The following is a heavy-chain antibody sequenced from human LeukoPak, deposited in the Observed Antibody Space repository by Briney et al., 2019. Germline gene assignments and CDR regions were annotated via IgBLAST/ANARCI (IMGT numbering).Heavy chain of an antibody. V-gene: IGHV4-59*01. CDR1: GGSISSYD. CDR2: IYYSGST. CDR3: ARGYYYLPLDY. J-gene: IGHJ4*02. Sequence: SETLSVTCTGSGGSISSYDWSWIRQPPGKGLEWLGYIYYSGSTNYNPSLKSRVTISVDTSKNQFSLKLSSVTAADTAVYYCARGYYYLPLDYWGQGTLVTVSS. D-gene: IGHD1-26*01.